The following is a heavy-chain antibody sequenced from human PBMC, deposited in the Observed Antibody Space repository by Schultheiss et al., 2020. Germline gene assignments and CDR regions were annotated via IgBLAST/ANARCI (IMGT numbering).Heavy chain of an antibody. D-gene: IGHD3-10*01. Sequence: GGSLRLSCAASGFTVSSNYMSWVRQAPGKGLEWVSVIYSSGSTYYADSVKGRFTISRDNSKNTLYLQMNSLRAEDTAVYYCARDSYYYGSGSYSQTFDYWGQGTLVTVSS. CDR2: IYSSGST. V-gene: IGHV3-53*01. CDR3: ARDSYYYGSGSYSQTFDY. J-gene: IGHJ4*02. CDR1: GFTVSSNY.